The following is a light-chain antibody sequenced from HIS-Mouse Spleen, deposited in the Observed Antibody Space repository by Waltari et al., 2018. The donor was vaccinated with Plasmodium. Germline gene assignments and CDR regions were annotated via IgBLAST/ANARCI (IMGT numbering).Light chain of an antibody. CDR2: DNN. Sequence: QSVLTQPPSVSAAPGQKVTISCPGRSYNIGNNYVSCYQQLPGTAPKLLIYDNNKRPSGIPDRFSGSKSGTSATLGITGLQTGDEADYYCGTWDSSLSAGVVFGGGTKLTVL. J-gene: IGLJ2*01. CDR3: GTWDSSLSAGVV. CDR1: SYNIGNNY. V-gene: IGLV1-51*01.